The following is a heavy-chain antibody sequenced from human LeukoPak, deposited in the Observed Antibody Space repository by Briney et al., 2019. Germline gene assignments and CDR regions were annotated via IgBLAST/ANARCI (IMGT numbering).Heavy chain of an antibody. CDR1: GFTFSSYG. CDR2: IRYDGSNK. CDR3: AKAGGPSGYYYFDY. J-gene: IGHJ4*02. V-gene: IGHV3-30*02. Sequence: GGSLRLSCAASGFTFSSYGMHWVRQAPGKGLEWVAFIRYDGSNKYYADSVKGRFTISRDNSKNTLYLQMNSLRAEDTAVYCCAKAGGPSGYYYFDYWGQGTLVTVSS. D-gene: IGHD3-22*01.